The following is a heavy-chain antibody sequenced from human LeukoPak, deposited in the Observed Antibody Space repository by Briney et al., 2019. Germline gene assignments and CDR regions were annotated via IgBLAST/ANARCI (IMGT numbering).Heavy chain of an antibody. CDR3: ARPPRHYYGSGSYYNGYFQH. V-gene: IGHV4-34*01. CDR2: INHSGST. D-gene: IGHD3-10*01. J-gene: IGHJ1*01. Sequence: SETLSLTCVVYGGSFSGYYWSWIRQPPGKGLEWIGEINHSGSTNYNPSLKSRVTISVDTSKNQFSLKLSSVTAADTAVYYCARPPRHYYGSGSYYNGYFQHWGQGTLVTVSS. CDR1: GGSFSGYY.